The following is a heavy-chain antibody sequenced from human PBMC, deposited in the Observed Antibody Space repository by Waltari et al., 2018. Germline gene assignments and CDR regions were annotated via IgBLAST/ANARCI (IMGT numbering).Heavy chain of an antibody. D-gene: IGHD3-16*01. CDR2: IHSSGAT. J-gene: IGHJ4*02. Sequence: QLQESGPGLVEPSETQYRPCTVPGDAFTHTTHYWGWMRQPQGKSLEWIGKIHSSGATFYNSSLKSRVTMSVDKSKNQFSLNLNSVTAADTAVYYCAGGFGWGNDFWGQGILVTVAS. CDR3: AGGFGWGNDF. V-gene: IGHV4-39*01. CDR1: GDAFTHTTHY.